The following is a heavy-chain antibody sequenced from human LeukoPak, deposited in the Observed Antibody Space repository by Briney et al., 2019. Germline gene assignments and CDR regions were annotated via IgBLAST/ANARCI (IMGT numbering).Heavy chain of an antibody. V-gene: IGHV3-21*01. J-gene: IGHJ3*02. CDR2: ISSSSSYI. CDR1: GFTFSSYS. Sequence: GSLRLSCAASGFTFSSYSMNWVRQAPGKGLEWVSSISSSSSYIYYADSVKGRFTISRDNAKNSLYLQMNSLRAEDTAVYYCARLDTAMDYSAFDIWGQGTMVTVSS. D-gene: IGHD5-18*01. CDR3: ARLDTAMDYSAFDI.